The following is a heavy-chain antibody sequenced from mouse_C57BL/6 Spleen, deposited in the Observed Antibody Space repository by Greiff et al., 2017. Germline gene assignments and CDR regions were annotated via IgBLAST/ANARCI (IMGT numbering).Heavy chain of an antibody. CDR2: INPNNGGT. D-gene: IGHD1-3*01. V-gene: IGHV1-26*01. CDR3: ARSEDNVFYARDY. J-gene: IGHJ4*01. Sequence: EVQLQQSGPELVKPGASVKISCKASGYTFTDYYMNWVKQSHGKSLEWIGDINPNNGGTSYNQKFKGKDTLTVDKSSSTAYMELRSLTSEDSAVYYCARSEDNVFYARDYWGQGTSVTVSS. CDR1: GYTFTDYY.